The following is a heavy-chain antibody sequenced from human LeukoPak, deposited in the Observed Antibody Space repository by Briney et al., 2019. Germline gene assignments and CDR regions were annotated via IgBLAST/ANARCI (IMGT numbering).Heavy chain of an antibody. D-gene: IGHD6-19*01. CDR2: LYSGGDT. CDR3: ARGDTGFSSAWGRDFDY. V-gene: IGHV3-66*01. CDR1: GFTFNNYA. J-gene: IGHJ4*02. Sequence: GGSLRLSCAASGFTFNNYAMSWVRQAPGKGLEWVSVLYSGGDTYYADSVKGRFTVSRDNSKDTLYLQMNNLRPEDTAVYYCARGDTGFSSAWGRDFDYWGQGTLVTVSS.